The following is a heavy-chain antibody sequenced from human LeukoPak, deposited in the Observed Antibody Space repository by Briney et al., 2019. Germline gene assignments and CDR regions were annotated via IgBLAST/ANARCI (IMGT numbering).Heavy chain of an antibody. CDR1: GYTFTSYG. V-gene: IGHV1-69*13. Sequence: EASVKVSCKASGYTFTSYGISWVRQAPGQGLEWMGGIIPIFGTANYAQKFQGRVTITADESTSTAYMELSSLRSEDTAVYYCARDYVTTGFDPWGQGTLVTVSS. D-gene: IGHD1-1*01. J-gene: IGHJ5*02. CDR2: IIPIFGTA. CDR3: ARDYVTTGFDP.